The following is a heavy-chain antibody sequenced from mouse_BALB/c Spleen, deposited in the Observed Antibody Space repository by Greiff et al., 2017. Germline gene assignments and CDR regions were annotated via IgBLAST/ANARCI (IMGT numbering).Heavy chain of an antibody. Sequence: VQLQQSGAELVRPGVSVKISCTGSGYTFTDYAMHWVKQSHATSLEWIGVISTYYGDASYNQKFKGKATMTVDKTSSTAYMGLARLTSEDSSIYYSARLIGYDGSFDDWGEGTTLTVSS. CDR2: ISTYYGDA. D-gene: IGHD2-2*01. CDR3: ARLIGYDGSFDD. J-gene: IGHJ2*01. V-gene: IGHV1S137*01. CDR1: GYTFTDYA.